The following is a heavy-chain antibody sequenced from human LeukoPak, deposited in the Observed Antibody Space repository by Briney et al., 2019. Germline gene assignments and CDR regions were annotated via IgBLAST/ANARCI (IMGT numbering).Heavy chain of an antibody. J-gene: IGHJ4*02. CDR2: MNPNSGNT. CDR3: ARVLSRRRPTQDTFAGY. D-gene: IGHD3-16*01. Sequence: GASVKVSCKASGYTFTSYDINWVRQATGQGLEWMGWMNPNSGNTGYAQKLQGRVTMTRNTSISTAYMELSSLRSEDTAVYYCARVLSRRRPTQDTFAGYWGQGTLVTVSS. CDR1: GYTFTSYD. V-gene: IGHV1-8*01.